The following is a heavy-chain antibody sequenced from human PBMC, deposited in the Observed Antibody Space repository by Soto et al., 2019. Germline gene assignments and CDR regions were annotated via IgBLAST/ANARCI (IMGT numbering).Heavy chain of an antibody. CDR3: ARTDSFDM. Sequence: GGSLRLSCGASTFSFSSFSMNWVRQAPGKGLEWVSYISNTGGTIYYADSVKGRFTVSRDSARNSLYLQMNSLRAEDTAVYYCARTDSFDMWGRGTMVTVSS. CDR2: ISNTGGTI. CDR1: TFSFSSFS. V-gene: IGHV3-48*01. J-gene: IGHJ3*02.